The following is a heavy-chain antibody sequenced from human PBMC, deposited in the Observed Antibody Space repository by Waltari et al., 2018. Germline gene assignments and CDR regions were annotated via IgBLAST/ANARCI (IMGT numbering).Heavy chain of an antibody. CDR1: GGTFSSYA. J-gene: IGHJ5*02. Sequence: QVQLLQSGAEVKKPGYSVTVSCKASGGTFSSYAISCVRQAPGQGLECMGGIIPVLGTANYAQKFQGRVTITADESTNTAYMELSSLRSEDTAVYFCARGGYYGSGSYSGVNWFDPWGQGTLVTVSS. CDR3: ARGGYYGSGSYSGVNWFDP. D-gene: IGHD3-10*01. V-gene: IGHV1-69*11. CDR2: IIPVLGTA.